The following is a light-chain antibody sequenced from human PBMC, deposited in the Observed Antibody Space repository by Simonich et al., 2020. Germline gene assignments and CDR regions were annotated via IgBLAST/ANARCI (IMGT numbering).Light chain of an antibody. CDR2: EDN. CDR3: QSYDSSTQV. J-gene: IGLJ2*01. CDR1: SGSIASNY. Sequence: NFMLTQPHSVSESPGKTVTISCTRISGSIASNYVQWYQQRPGSSPTTVIYEDNQRPSGVPARFSGSIDSSSTSASLTISGLKTEDEADYYCQSYDSSTQVFGGGTKLTVL. V-gene: IGLV6-57*01.